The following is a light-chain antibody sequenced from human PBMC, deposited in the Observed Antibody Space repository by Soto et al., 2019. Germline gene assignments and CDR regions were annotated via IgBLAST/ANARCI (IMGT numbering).Light chain of an antibody. J-gene: IGKJ4*01. V-gene: IGKV3-15*01. CDR2: GAS. CDR1: QSVSSN. Sequence: ILMTQPPATLSVSPGERATLSCRASQSVSSNLAWYQQKPGQAPRLLIYGASTRATGIPARFSGSGSGTEFTLTISSLQSEDFAVYYCQQYGDSSLTFGGGTKVDIK. CDR3: QQYGDSSLT.